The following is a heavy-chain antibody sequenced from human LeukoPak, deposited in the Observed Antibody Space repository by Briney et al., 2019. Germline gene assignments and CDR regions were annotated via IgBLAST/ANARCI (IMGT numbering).Heavy chain of an antibody. V-gene: IGHV4-61*01. Sequence: PSETLSLTCTVSGGSVSSDTYYWSWIRQPPGKGLEWIGEINHSGSTNYNPSLKSRVTISVDTSKNQFSLKLSSVTAADTAVYYCARGPIAAADTDWGQGTLVTVSS. CDR1: GGSVSSDTYY. J-gene: IGHJ4*02. CDR2: INHSGST. CDR3: ARGPIAAADTD. D-gene: IGHD6-13*01.